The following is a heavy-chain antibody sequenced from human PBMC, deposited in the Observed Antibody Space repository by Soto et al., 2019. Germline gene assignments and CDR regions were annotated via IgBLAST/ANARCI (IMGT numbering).Heavy chain of an antibody. J-gene: IGHJ5*02. V-gene: IGHV3-21*01. Sequence: EVQLVESGGGLVKPGGSLRLSCAASGFTFSSYSMNWVRQAPGKGLEWVSSISSSSSYIYYADSVKGRFTISRDNAKNSLYLQMNSLRAEDTAVYYCARVGLHLGELSTINWFDPWDQGTLVTVSS. CDR1: GFTFSSYS. D-gene: IGHD3-16*02. CDR2: ISSSSSYI. CDR3: ARVGLHLGELSTINWFDP.